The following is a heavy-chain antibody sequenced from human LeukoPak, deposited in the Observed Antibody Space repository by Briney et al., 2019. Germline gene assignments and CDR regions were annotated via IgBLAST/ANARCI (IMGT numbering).Heavy chain of an antibody. CDR3: AREGGYSGYDFYFDY. CDR2: TYYRSKWYN. D-gene: IGHD5-12*01. J-gene: IGHJ4*02. V-gene: IGHV6-1*01. CDR1: GDSVSSNSAA. Sequence: SQTLSFTCAISGDSVSSNSAAWNWIRQSPSRGLEWLGRTYYRSKWYNDYAVSVKSRITINPDTSKNQFSLQLNSVTPEDTAMYYCAREGGYSGYDFYFDYWGQGTLVTVSS.